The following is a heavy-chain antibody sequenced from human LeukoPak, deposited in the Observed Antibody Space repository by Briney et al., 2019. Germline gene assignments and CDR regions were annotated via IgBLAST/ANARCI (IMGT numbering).Heavy chain of an antibody. V-gene: IGHV1-2*02. CDR3: ASRPSRGIAVDY. CDR1: GYTFTGYY. J-gene: IGHJ4*02. D-gene: IGHD6-13*01. CDR2: INPNSGGT. Sequence: ASVKVSCKASGYTFTGYYMHWARQAPGQGLEWMGWINPNSGGTNYAQKFQGRVTLTRDTSISTAYMELSRLRSDDTAVYYCASRPSRGIAVDYWGQGTLVTVSS.